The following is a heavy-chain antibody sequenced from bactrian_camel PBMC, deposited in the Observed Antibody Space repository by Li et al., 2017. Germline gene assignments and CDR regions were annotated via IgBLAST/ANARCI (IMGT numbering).Heavy chain of an antibody. V-gene: IGHV3S25*01. J-gene: IGHJ4*01. CDR3: AADRAIETCEDGYCYVSPCFEYNY. CDR2: MDGDGTKT. Sequence: QLVESGGGSAQAGGSLRLSCVASGYTDSTYCMAWFRQAPGQGREKVAVMDGDGTKTYAAPVKGRFTISGDSAKGTVYLQMNSLNPDDTAMYYCAADRAIETCEDGYCYVSPCFEYNYWGQGTQVTVS. CDR1: GYTDSTYC. D-gene: IGHD2*01.